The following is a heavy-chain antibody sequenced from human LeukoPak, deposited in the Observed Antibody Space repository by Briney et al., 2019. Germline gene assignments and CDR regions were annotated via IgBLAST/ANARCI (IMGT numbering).Heavy chain of an antibody. V-gene: IGHV4-39*07. J-gene: IGHJ4*02. D-gene: IGHD3-3*01. CDR1: GGSISSSSYY. CDR2: IYENGNT. Sequence: PSETLSLTCTVSGGSISSSSYYWGWIRQPPGKGLEWIGSIYENGNTFYNPSLKSRFTISVDRSKNQFSLKLSSVTAADTAVYYCASGENDFWSGPNYWGQGTLVTVSS. CDR3: ASGENDFWSGPNY.